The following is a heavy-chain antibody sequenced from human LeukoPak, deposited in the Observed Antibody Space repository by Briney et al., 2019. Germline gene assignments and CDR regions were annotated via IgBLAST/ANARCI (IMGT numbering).Heavy chain of an antibody. CDR2: IYSGGST. Sequence: PGGSLRLSCAASGFTVSSNYMSWARPPPGKGREWVSVIYSGGSTYYADSVKGRFTISRDNSKNTLYLQMNSLRAEDTAVYYCARAGPQSIAAADYWGQGTLVTVSS. J-gene: IGHJ4*02. CDR1: GFTVSSNY. D-gene: IGHD6-13*01. V-gene: IGHV3-53*01. CDR3: ARAGPQSIAAADY.